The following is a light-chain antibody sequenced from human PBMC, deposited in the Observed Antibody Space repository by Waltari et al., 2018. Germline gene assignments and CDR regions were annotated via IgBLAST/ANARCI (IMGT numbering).Light chain of an antibody. CDR1: RSDVGGAKY. J-gene: IGLJ1*01. V-gene: IGLV2-8*01. Sequence: QSALTQPPSASGSLGQSVTLSCTGTRSDVGGAKYVSWYQHHPGKAPKLIIYEVSKRPSGVPDRFSGSKSGNTASLTVSGLQAEDEADYYCNSYAGNNNYVFGTGTKVTVL. CDR3: NSYAGNNNYV. CDR2: EVS.